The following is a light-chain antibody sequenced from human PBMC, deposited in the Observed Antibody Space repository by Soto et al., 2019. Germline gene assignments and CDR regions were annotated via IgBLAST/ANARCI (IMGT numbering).Light chain of an antibody. CDR1: SSDVGSYNL. V-gene: IGLV2-23*01. Sequence: HSVLTQPASLSGSPGQSITISCTGTSSDVGSYNLVSWYQQHPGKAPKLMIYEGSKRPSGVSNRFSGSKSGNTASLTISGLQAEDEADYYCCSYAGSSTYVFGTGTKVTVL. CDR3: CSYAGSSTYV. CDR2: EGS. J-gene: IGLJ1*01.